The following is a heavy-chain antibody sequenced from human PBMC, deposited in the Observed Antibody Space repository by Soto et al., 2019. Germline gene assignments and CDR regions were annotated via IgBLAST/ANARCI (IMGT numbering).Heavy chain of an antibody. CDR2: IIPIFGTA. J-gene: IGHJ4*02. V-gene: IGHV1-69*01. CDR3: ARGGTTGTMDYFDY. D-gene: IGHD1-1*01. Sequence: QVQLVQSGAEVKKPGSSVKVSCKASGGTFSSYAISWVRQAPGQGLEGMGGIIPIFGTANYAQKFQGRVTSATDESTSTAYMELSSLRAEDTAVYYCARGGTTGTMDYFDYWGQGTLVTVSS. CDR1: GGTFSSYA.